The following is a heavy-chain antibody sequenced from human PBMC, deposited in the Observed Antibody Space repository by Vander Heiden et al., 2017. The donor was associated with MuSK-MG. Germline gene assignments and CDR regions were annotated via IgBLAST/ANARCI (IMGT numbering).Heavy chain of an antibody. Sequence: EVQLLESGGGLVQPGGSLRLSCAASGSTFSSYAMSWVRQAPGKGLEWVSAISGSGGSTYYADAVKGRFTISRDNSKNTLYLQMNRLRAEDTAVYYCAKTGYSSGWDFDYWGHGTLVTVSS. CDR1: GSTFSSYA. D-gene: IGHD6-19*01. J-gene: IGHJ4*01. V-gene: IGHV3-23*01. CDR2: ISGSGGST. CDR3: AKTGYSSGWDFDY.